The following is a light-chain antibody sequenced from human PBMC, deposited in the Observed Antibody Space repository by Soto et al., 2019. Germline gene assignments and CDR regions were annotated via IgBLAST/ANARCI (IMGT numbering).Light chain of an antibody. Sequence: EIVLTQSPGTLSLSPGERATLSCRASQSVTSRFLAWYQQKPAQPPRLLIYGVSSRAAGIPDRFSGSGAGTDFTLTITRLEPEYFAVYYCQQYDSSRTFGQGTKVEMK. V-gene: IGKV3-20*01. J-gene: IGKJ1*01. CDR3: QQYDSSRT. CDR1: QSVTSRF. CDR2: GVS.